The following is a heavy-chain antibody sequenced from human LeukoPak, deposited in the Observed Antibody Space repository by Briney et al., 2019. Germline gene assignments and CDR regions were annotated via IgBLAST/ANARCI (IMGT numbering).Heavy chain of an antibody. Sequence: ASVKVSCKASGYAFTGYYMHWVRQAPGQGLEWMGWINPNSGGTNYAQKFQGRVTMTRDTSISTAYMELSRLRSDDTAVYYCARDQRGYYDSSGFDYWGQGTLVTVSS. V-gene: IGHV1-2*02. CDR3: ARDQRGYYDSSGFDY. CDR2: INPNSGGT. CDR1: GYAFTGYY. D-gene: IGHD3-22*01. J-gene: IGHJ4*02.